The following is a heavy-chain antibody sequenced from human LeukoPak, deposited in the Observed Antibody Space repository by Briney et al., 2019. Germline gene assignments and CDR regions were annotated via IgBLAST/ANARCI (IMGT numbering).Heavy chain of an antibody. Sequence: ASVKVSCKASGYTFSDYFIHWVRQAPGQGLEWMGRINPNSGDTSYAQKFQGRVTMTRDTSISTAYMELSRLRSDDTAVYYCAREYCSGGICYAYFDYWGQGTLVTVSS. CDR1: GYTFSDYF. CDR2: INPNSGDT. D-gene: IGHD2-15*01. V-gene: IGHV1-2*06. CDR3: AREYCSGGICYAYFDY. J-gene: IGHJ4*02.